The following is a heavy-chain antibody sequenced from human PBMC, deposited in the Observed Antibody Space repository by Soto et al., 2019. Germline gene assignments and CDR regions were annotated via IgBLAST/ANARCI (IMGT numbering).Heavy chain of an antibody. CDR2: INPNSGGT. CDR3: ARAFTSAGYSSQGDYYYGMDV. V-gene: IGHV1-2*04. J-gene: IGHJ6*02. D-gene: IGHD6-13*01. CDR1: GYTFTGYY. Sequence: ASVKVSCKASGYTFTGYYMPWVRQAPGQGLEWMGWINPNSGGTNYAQKFQGWVTMTRDTSISTAYMELSRLRSDDTAVYYCARAFTSAGYSSQGDYYYGMDVWGQGTTVTV.